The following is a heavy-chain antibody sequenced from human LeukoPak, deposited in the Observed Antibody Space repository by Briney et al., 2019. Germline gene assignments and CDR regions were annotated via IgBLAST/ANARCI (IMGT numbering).Heavy chain of an antibody. CDR1: GGSISSYH. J-gene: IGHJ4*02. V-gene: IGHV4-34*01. CDR3: ARDWYSSGWYDY. CDR2: INHSGST. D-gene: IGHD6-19*01. Sequence: SETLSLTCTVSGGSISSYHWSWIRQPPGKGLEWIGEINHSGSTNYNPSLKSRVTISVDTSKNQFSLKLSSVTAADTAVYYCARDWYSSGWYDYWGQGTLVTVSS.